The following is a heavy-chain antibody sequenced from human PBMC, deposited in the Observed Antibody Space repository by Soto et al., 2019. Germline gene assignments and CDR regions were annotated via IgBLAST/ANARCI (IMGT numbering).Heavy chain of an antibody. J-gene: IGHJ4*02. CDR2: ISSSSSYT. D-gene: IGHD3-10*01. V-gene: IGHV3-11*05. CDR3: SRDYGSGTFDY. Sequence: QVQLVESGGGLVKPGGSLRLSCAASGFTFSDYYMSWIRQAPGKGMEWVSYISSSSSYTNYADSVKGRFTISRDNAKNSRYPQMNSRRAEDTAVYYCSRDYGSGTFDYLCQGTLVIVSS. CDR1: GFTFSDYY.